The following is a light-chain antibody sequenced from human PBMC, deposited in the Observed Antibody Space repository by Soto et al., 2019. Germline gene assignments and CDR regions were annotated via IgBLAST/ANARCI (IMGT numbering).Light chain of an antibody. Sequence: DIRTAQSPSTLSASVGDRVTITCRDSQSISNWLAWYQQKPGKVPKLLIYDASSLESGVPSRFSGSGSGTEFTLTISSLQPDDFATYYCQPYNSYMLTFGGGTKVDIK. V-gene: IGKV1-5*01. CDR1: QSISNW. CDR2: DAS. CDR3: QPYNSYMLT. J-gene: IGKJ4*01.